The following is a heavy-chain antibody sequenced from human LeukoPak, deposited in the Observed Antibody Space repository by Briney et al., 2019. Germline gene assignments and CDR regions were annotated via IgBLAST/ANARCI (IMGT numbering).Heavy chain of an antibody. V-gene: IGHV3-74*01. J-gene: IGHJ5*02. CDR2: INSDGSST. CDR1: GFTFSSYW. Sequence: GGSLRLSCAASGFTFSSYWMHWVRQASGKGLVWVSRINSDGSSTSYADSVKGRFTISRDNAKNTLYLQMNSLRAEDTAVYYCARVVVPAAIGFDPWGQGTLVTVSP. D-gene: IGHD2-2*02. CDR3: ARVVVPAAIGFDP.